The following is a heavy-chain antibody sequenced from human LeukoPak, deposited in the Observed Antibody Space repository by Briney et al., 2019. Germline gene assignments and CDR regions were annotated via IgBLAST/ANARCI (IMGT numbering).Heavy chain of an antibody. CDR3: ARLWGSSLPFDY. CDR1: GYTFTGYY. V-gene: IGHV1-2*02. Sequence: ASVKVSCKASGYTFTGYYMHWVRQAPGQGLEWMGWINPNSGGTNYAQKFQGRVTMTRDTSISTAYMELSRLRSDDTAVYYCARLWGSSLPFDYWGQRTLVTVSS. CDR2: INPNSGGT. D-gene: IGHD6-13*01. J-gene: IGHJ4*02.